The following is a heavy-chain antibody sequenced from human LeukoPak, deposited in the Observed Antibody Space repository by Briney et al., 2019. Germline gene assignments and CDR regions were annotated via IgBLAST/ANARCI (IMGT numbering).Heavy chain of an antibody. CDR1: GFTFSSYG. CDR3: AKDYLRGIAVAGTQPGLDY. V-gene: IGHV3-30*02. D-gene: IGHD6-19*01. Sequence: GGSLRLSCAASGFTFSSYGMHWVRQAPGKGLEWVAFIRYDGSNKYYVDSVKGRFTISRDNSKNTLYLQKNSLRAEDTAVYYCAKDYLRGIAVAGTQPGLDYWGQGTLVTVSS. CDR2: IRYDGSNK. J-gene: IGHJ4*02.